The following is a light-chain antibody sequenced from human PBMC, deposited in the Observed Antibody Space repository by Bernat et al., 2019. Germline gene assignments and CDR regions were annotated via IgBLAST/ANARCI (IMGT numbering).Light chain of an antibody. J-gene: IGKJ5*01. CDR3: QQRRDWPIT. CDR2: DTF. Sequence: EVVLTQSPATLSLSPGERATLSCRASQSIDSYVVWYQQKPGQAPRLLIYDTFNRATGIPARFSGGGSGTDFTLTISSLEPEEFAVYYCQQRRDWPITFGQGTRLQI. CDR1: QSIDSY. V-gene: IGKV3-11*01.